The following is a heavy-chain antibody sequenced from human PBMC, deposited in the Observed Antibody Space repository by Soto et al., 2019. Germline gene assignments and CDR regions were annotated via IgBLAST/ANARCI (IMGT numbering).Heavy chain of an antibody. CDR2: ISYVGRT. J-gene: IGHJ4*02. V-gene: IGHV4-59*08. Sequence: SETLSLTCTVSGGPMNNFYWTWIRLPPGRGLEWIGQISYVGRTYYNPSLRSRVTISVDTSRDQFSLNLNSVTAADTAFYYCARHFGNYGDWAFDFWGQGTLVTVSS. D-gene: IGHD4-17*01. CDR3: ARHFGNYGDWAFDF. CDR1: GGPMNNFY.